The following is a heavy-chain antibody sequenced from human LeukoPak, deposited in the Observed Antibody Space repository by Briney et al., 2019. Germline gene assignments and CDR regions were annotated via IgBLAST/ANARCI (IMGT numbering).Heavy chain of an antibody. CDR2: IYYSGST. CDR3: ARAPEWLRLAYFDY. Sequence: SETLSLTCTVSGGSISSGRYYWGCIRQPPGKGLEWIGSIYYSGSTYYNPSLKSRVTISVDTSKNQFSLKLSSVTAADTAVYYCARAPEWLRLAYFDYWGQGTLVTVSS. D-gene: IGHD5-12*01. V-gene: IGHV4-39*07. CDR1: GGSISSGRYY. J-gene: IGHJ4*02.